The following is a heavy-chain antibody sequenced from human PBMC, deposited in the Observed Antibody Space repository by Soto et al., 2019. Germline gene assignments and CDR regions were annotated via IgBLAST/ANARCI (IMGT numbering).Heavy chain of an antibody. V-gene: IGHV2-5*02. D-gene: IGHD2-15*01. CDR1: GFSLSTSGVG. CDR3: AYLPCSGGSCYWFSFSGMDV. J-gene: IGHJ6*02. CDR2: IYWDDDK. Sequence: QITLKESGPTLVKPTQTLTLTCTFSGFSLSTSGVGVAWIRQPPGKALEWLALIYWDDDKRYRPSLESRLTITKSTSKNSVVLTMTNMDSVDTATYSCAYLPCSGGSCYWFSFSGMDVWGQGTTVTVSS.